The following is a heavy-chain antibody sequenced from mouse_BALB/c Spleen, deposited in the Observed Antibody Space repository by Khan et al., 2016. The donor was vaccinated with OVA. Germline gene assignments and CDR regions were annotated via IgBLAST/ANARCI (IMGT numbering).Heavy chain of an antibody. Sequence: QVQLKQSGAELVRPGTSVKMSCKAAGYTFTNYWIGWVEQRPGHDLEWIGDTYPGGGYTNYNEKFKGKATLTADTSSSTAYMQLSGLTSEDSAIYYCSRRGAARAPWDYFDCWGQGTTLTVSS. J-gene: IGHJ2*01. D-gene: IGHD3-1*01. CDR1: GYTFTNYW. CDR2: TYPGGGYT. V-gene: IGHV1-63*02. CDR3: SRRGAARAPWDYFDC.